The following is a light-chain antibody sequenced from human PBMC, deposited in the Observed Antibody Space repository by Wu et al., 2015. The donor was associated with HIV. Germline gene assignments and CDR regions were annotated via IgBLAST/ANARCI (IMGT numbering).Light chain of an antibody. J-gene: IGKJ5*01. CDR3: QQCSIWPLT. CDR1: QSIRSS. CDR2: DAS. Sequence: EIVLTQSPATLSLSPGERATLSCRTSQSIRSSLAWYQQQPGQAPRLLIYDASNRATGIPARFSGSGSGTDFTLTISSLEPEDFAVYYCQQCSIWPLTFGQGTQVEIK. V-gene: IGKV3-11*01.